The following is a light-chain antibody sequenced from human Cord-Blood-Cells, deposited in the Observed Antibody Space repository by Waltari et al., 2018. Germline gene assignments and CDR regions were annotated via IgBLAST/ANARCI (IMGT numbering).Light chain of an antibody. CDR3: QVWDSSSDQV. Sequence: SYVLTQPPSVSVAPGKTARITCGGNNIGRKIGHWYQQKPGQAPVLVIYYDSDRPSGIPERFSGSNSGNTATLTISRVEAGDEADYYCQVWDSSSDQVFGGGTKLTVL. CDR1: NIGRKI. J-gene: IGLJ3*02. V-gene: IGLV3-21*04. CDR2: YDS.